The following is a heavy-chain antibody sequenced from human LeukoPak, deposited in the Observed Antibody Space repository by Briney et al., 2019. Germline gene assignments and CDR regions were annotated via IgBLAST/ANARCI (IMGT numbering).Heavy chain of an antibody. Sequence: PGGSLRLSCAASGFTFSRYHMHWVRQAPGKGLDWVAFIQNDGRNEHYSDSVNGRFTISRDNSRNTLYLQMSSLRPEDTAVYYCGRHDSSYSGNWGQGTLVTVSS. J-gene: IGHJ4*02. CDR3: GRHDSSYSGN. D-gene: IGHD3-22*01. CDR1: GFTFSRYH. CDR2: IQNDGRNE. V-gene: IGHV3-30*19.